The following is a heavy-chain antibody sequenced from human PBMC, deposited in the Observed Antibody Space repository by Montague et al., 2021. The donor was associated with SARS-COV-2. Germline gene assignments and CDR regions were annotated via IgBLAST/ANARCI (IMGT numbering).Heavy chain of an antibody. D-gene: IGHD3-10*01. Sequence: SETLSLTCTVSGGSISSSSYYWSWIRQPPGKGLEWIGRINNSGSTNYNPSLKSRVTMSVDTSKNQFSLKLSSVTAADTAVYYCARGAGQVYGFRLGSFDSWGQGTLVTVSS. CDR3: ARGAGQVYGFRLGSFDS. V-gene: IGHV4-39*07. CDR1: GGSISSSSYY. J-gene: IGHJ4*02. CDR2: INNSGST.